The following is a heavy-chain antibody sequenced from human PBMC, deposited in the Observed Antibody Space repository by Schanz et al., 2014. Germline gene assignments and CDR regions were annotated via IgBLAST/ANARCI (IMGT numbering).Heavy chain of an antibody. V-gene: IGHV3-23*01. CDR2: SSSGGGST. CDR1: GFSFTTYA. D-gene: IGHD4-17*01. J-gene: IGHJ3*02. Sequence: DVQLLESGGGLVQPGGSLRLSCAASGFSFTTYAMSRVRQAPGKGLEWVTSSSSGGGSTYYADAVTGRFTITRDNAKNTLDLQMNTLRAEDTAVDYCARKMRLGVYGGKGHDSLDIWGQGTMVTVSS. CDR3: ARKMRLGVYGGKGHDSLDI.